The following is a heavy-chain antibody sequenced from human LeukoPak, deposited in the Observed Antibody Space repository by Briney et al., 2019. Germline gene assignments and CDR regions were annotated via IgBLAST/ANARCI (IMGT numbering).Heavy chain of an antibody. CDR3: ARNYYYYYGMDV. V-gene: IGHV4-34*01. CDR2: INHSGST. J-gene: IGHJ6*02. CDR1: GGSFSGYY. Sequence: SETLSLTCAVYGGSFSGYYWSWIRQPPGKGLEWIGEINHSGSTNYNPSLKSRVTISVDTPKNQFSLKLSSVTAADTAVYYCARNYYYYYGMDVWGQGTTVTVSS.